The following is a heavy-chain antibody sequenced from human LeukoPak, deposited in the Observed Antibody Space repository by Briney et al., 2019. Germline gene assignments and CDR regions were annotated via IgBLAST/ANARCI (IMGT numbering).Heavy chain of an antibody. V-gene: IGHV3-11*04. CDR3: ARDPTGYYTPRPDFDY. CDR1: GFTFTDYY. CDR2: ISTSGSTI. D-gene: IGHD3/OR15-3a*01. Sequence: GGSLRLSCAASGFTFTDYYMSWIRQAPGKGLEWVSYISTSGSTIYYADSVKGRFTISRDNAKNSLYLQMNSLRAEDTAVYYCARDPTGYYTPRPDFDYWGQGTLVTVSS. J-gene: IGHJ4*02.